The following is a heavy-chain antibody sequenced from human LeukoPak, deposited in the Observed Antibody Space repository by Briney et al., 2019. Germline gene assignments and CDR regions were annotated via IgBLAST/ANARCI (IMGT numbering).Heavy chain of an antibody. D-gene: IGHD3-22*01. Sequence: GGSLRLSCAVSGITLSNYGMSWVRQAPGKGLEWVAGISGSGGGANYADSVKGRFTISRDNSKNTLYLQMNSLRAEDTAVYFCAKRGVVIRVILVGFHKEAYYFDSWGQGALVTVSS. CDR1: GITLSNYG. CDR2: ISGSGGGA. V-gene: IGHV3-23*01. CDR3: AKRGVVIRVILVGFHKEAYYFDS. J-gene: IGHJ4*02.